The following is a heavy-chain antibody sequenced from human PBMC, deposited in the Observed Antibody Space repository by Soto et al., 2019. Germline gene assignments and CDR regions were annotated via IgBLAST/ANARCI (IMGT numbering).Heavy chain of an antibody. CDR3: ARVPDY. J-gene: IGHJ4*02. V-gene: IGHV4-31*01. D-gene: IGHD2-2*01. CDR2: IYYSGST. Sequence: QVQLQESGPGLVKPSQTLSLTCTVSGGSISSGGYYWSWIRQHPGKGLEWIGYIYYSGSTYTNTXXXXXVXXXXXXXXXXXXXXXXXXXXXXXXXXXCARVPDYWGQGTLVTVSS. CDR1: GGSISSGGYY.